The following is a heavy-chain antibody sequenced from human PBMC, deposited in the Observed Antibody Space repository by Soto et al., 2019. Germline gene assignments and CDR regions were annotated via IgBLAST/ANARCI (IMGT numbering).Heavy chain of an antibody. CDR3: ARDRSSSDY. V-gene: IGHV1-18*01. J-gene: IGHJ4*02. CDR2: IRVYNGDT. CDR1: GYIFTNYG. Sequence: QVQLVQSGVEVKKPGASVKVSCKASGYIFTNYGISWVRQAPGQGLEWMGWIRVYNGDTNYAQKFQGRVTMTTDTSTSKAYMELRSLTSDDTAVYYCARDRSSSDYWGQGTLVTVSS. D-gene: IGHD6-6*01.